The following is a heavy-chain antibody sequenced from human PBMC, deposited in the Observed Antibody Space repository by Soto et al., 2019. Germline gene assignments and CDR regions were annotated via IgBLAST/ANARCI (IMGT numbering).Heavy chain of an antibody. CDR1: GDNSSDINYF. D-gene: IGHD3-22*01. J-gene: IGHJ4*02. CDR3: ARRYYWLYFDF. CDR2: IFYSGST. Sequence: SETQSLPSTVSGDNSSDINYFWGRIRQPPGKGLEWIGTIFYSGSTYYNPSLKSRVTISVDTSKNQFSLKLTSVTAADTALYYCARRYYWLYFDFWGKGSLDTGSS. V-gene: IGHV4-39*01.